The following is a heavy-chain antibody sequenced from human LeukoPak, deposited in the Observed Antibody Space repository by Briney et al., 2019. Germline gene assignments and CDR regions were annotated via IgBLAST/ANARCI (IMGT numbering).Heavy chain of an antibody. CDR1: GGSFSGYY. CDR3: ARVRVSGYCSSTSCYVNYYYGMDV. CDR2: INHSGST. V-gene: IGHV4-34*01. D-gene: IGHD2-2*01. J-gene: IGHJ6*04. Sequence: SETLSLTCAVYGGSFSGYYWRWLRQPPGKGLEGVGEINHSGSTNYNPSLKSRVTISVDTSKTQFSLKLSSVTAADTAVYYCARVRVSGYCSSTSCYVNYYYGMDVWGKGTTVTVSS.